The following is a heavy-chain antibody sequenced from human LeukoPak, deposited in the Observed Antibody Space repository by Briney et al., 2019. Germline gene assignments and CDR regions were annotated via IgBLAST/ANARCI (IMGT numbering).Heavy chain of an antibody. CDR2: INSDGSST. J-gene: IGHJ3*02. Sequence: GGSLRLSCAASGFTFSSYWMHWVRQAPGKGLVWVSRINSDGSSTSYADSVKGRFTISRDHAKNTLYLQMNSLRAEDTAVYYCARVAGVRAFDIWGQGTMVTVSS. V-gene: IGHV3-74*01. D-gene: IGHD3-10*01. CDR3: ARVAGVRAFDI. CDR1: GFTFSSYW.